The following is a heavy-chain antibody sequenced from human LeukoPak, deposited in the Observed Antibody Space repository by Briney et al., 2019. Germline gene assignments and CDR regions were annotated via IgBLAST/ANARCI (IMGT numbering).Heavy chain of an antibody. J-gene: IGHJ4*02. V-gene: IGHV3-23*01. D-gene: IGHD6-13*01. CDR1: GFTFSSYA. Sequence: PGGSLRLSCAASGFTFSSYAMSWVRQAPGKGLEWVSAISGSGGSIYYADSVKGRFTIYRDNSKNTLYLQMNSLRAEDTAVYYCAKDLDIGAAAYYFDYWGQGTLVTVSS. CDR3: AKDLDIGAAAYYFDY. CDR2: ISGSGGSI.